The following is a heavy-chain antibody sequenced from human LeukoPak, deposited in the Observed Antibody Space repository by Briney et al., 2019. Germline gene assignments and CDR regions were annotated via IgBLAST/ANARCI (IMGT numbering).Heavy chain of an antibody. Sequence: SETLSLTCTVSGDSISSYYWSWIRQPPGKGLEWIGYIYESGRTNHNPSLKSRVIISADTSKNQFSLKLSSVTAADTAVYYCGSGYEGYFDYWGQGTLVTVSS. V-gene: IGHV4-59*01. CDR1: GDSISSYY. D-gene: IGHD3-22*01. J-gene: IGHJ4*02. CDR2: IYESGRT. CDR3: GSGYEGYFDY.